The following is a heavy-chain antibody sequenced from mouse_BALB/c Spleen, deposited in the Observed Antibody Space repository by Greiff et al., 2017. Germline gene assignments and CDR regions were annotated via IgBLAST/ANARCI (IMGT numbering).Heavy chain of an antibody. D-gene: IGHD2-3*01. V-gene: IGHV1-4*01. CDR1: GYTFTSYT. CDR2: INPSSGYT. Sequence: QVQLKQSGAELARPGASVKMSCKASGYTFTSYTMHWVKQRPGQGLEWIGYINPSSGYTNYNQKFKDKATLTADKSSSTAYMQLSSLTSEDSAVYDCARTGYYGGFDYWGQGTTLTVSS. CDR3: ARTGYYGGFDY. J-gene: IGHJ2*01.